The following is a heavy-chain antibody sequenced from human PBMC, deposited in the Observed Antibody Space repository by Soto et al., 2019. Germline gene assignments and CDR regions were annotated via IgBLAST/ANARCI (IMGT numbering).Heavy chain of an antibody. Sequence: ASVKVSCKASGYNFVTYGITWVRQAPGQGLEWMGWISVYSGNTHYAQKFHDRVTLTTDTSTTTAYMDLRNLTSDDSAFYYCARNTPFFESSGSADYWGQGTLVTVS. J-gene: IGHJ4*02. V-gene: IGHV1-18*01. CDR3: ARNTPFFESSGSADY. CDR1: GYNFVTYG. D-gene: IGHD3-22*01. CDR2: ISVYSGNT.